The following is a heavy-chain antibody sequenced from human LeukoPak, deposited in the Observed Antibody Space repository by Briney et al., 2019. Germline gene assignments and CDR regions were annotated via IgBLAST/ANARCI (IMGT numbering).Heavy chain of an antibody. D-gene: IGHD3-3*01. V-gene: IGHV3-21*01. J-gene: IGHJ4*02. CDR1: GFTFSSYS. CDR2: IRSSSSYI. CDR3: AREGYDFCIDY. Sequence: PGGSLRLSCAASGFTFSSYSMNWVRQAPGKGLEWVSSIRSSSSYIYYADSVKGRFTISRDNAKNSLSLQMNSLRVEDTAVYYCAREGYDFCIDYWGQGTLVTVSS.